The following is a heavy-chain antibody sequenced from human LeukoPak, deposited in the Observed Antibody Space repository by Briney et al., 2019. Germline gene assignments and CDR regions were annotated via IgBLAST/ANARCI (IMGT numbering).Heavy chain of an antibody. D-gene: IGHD6-6*01. CDR3: ARGGSHYYYYGMDV. CDR1: GYSVSSSAYF. Sequence: SETLSLTCTVSGYSVSSSAYFWGWIRQPPGKGLEWIGTIYHSGSTYYNPSLESRVTISVDTSKNQFALKLSSVTAADTAVYYCARGGSHYYYYGMDVWGQGTTVTVSS. V-gene: IGHV4-39*06. CDR2: IYHSGST. J-gene: IGHJ6*02.